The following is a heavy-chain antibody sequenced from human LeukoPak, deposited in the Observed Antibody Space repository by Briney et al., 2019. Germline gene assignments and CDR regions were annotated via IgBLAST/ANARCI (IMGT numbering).Heavy chain of an antibody. J-gene: IGHJ4*02. Sequence: PGGSLRLSCAASGFTFSSYGMHWVRQAPGKGLEWVAVISYDGSNKYYADSVKGRFTISRDNSKNTLYLQMNSLRAEDTAVYYCARDIWATAMARTFDYWGQGTLVTVSS. CDR3: ARDIWATAMARTFDY. CDR1: GFTFSSYG. CDR2: ISYDGSNK. D-gene: IGHD5-18*01. V-gene: IGHV3-30*03.